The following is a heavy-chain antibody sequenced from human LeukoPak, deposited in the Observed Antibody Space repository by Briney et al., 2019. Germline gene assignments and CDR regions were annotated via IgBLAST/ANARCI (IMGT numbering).Heavy chain of an antibody. J-gene: IGHJ4*02. CDR3: ARVVVGATGGGYYFDY. CDR1: GNTFTAYC. CDR2: INPNSGGT. D-gene: IGHD1-26*01. Sequence: ASVKVSCKASGNTFTAYCMYWVRQAPGQGLEWMGWINPNSGGTNYAQKFQGRVTMTRDTSISTAYMELSRLRSDDTAVYYCARVVVGATGGGYYFDYWGQGTLVTVSS. V-gene: IGHV1-2*02.